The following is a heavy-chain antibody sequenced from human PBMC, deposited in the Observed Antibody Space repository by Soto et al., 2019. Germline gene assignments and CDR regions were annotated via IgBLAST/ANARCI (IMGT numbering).Heavy chain of an antibody. CDR3: AGQSPGAGDRAFDL. J-gene: IGHJ3*01. CDR1: GGTFNSYT. V-gene: IGHV1-69*02. CDR2: IIPILGLT. Sequence: QVQLVQSGAELKKPGSSVKVSCKPSGGTFNSYTFGWVRQAPGQGLEWVGRIIPILGLTNNAQKFQGRLTVTADKSTATAYMELSSLRSEDTAIYYCAGQSPGAGDRAFDLWGQGTMFTVSS. D-gene: IGHD3-16*01.